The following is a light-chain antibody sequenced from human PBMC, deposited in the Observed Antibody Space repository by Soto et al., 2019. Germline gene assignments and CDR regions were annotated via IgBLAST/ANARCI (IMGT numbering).Light chain of an antibody. J-gene: IGLJ3*02. CDR1: SSDVGSYNL. CDR3: CSYAGSSTWV. Sequence: QSALTQPASVSGSPGQSITISCTGTSSDVGSYNLVSWYQHHPGKAPKLMIYEGSKRPSGVSNRFSGSKSGNTASLTISGLQAEDEAYYYCCSYAGSSTWVFGGGTKVTVL. CDR2: EGS. V-gene: IGLV2-23*01.